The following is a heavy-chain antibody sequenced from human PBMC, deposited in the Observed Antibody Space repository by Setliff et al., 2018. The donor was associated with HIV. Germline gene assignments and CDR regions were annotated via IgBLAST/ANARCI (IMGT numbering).Heavy chain of an antibody. CDR2: IYTSGST. D-gene: IGHD1-26*01. J-gene: IGHJ6*03. CDR1: GVSISSYY. CDR3: ARIVRWELVATSTFFYYYMDV. V-gene: IGHV4-4*09. Sequence: SETLSLTCSVSGVSISSYYWSWIRQPPGKGLEWIGYIYTSGSTNYYPSLKSRVTISVDTSKNQLFLKLSSVTAADTAVYYCARIVRWELVATSTFFYYYMDVWGKGTTVTVSS.